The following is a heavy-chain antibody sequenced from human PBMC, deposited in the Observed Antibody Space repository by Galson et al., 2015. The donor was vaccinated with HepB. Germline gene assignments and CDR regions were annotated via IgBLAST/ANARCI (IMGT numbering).Heavy chain of an antibody. CDR1: GFTLSSYG. CDR3: ARRGPGTGFYYYYMDV. J-gene: IGHJ6*03. CDR2: ISSGSSYI. D-gene: IGHD1-14*01. Sequence: SLRLSCAASGFTLSSYGMNWVRQAPGTGLEWVSFISSGSSYIYYADSVKGRFTISRDNAKKSLYLQMNRLRVEDTAMYYCARRGPGTGFYYYYMDVWGKGTTVTVSS. V-gene: IGHV3-21*01.